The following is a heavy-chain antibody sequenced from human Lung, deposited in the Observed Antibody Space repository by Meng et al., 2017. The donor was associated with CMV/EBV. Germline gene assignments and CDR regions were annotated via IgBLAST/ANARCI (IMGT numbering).Heavy chain of an antibody. Sequence: GGSLRLXCAASGFTFSFYGLHWVRQAPGKGLEWVAFIRYDGNNKFYADSVKGRFTISRDNAKNSLYLQMNSLRAEDTAVYYCARACSSTSCLAAYYYYGRDVWGQGTXVTVSS. CDR2: IRYDGNNK. CDR1: GFTFSFYG. J-gene: IGHJ6*02. V-gene: IGHV3-30*02. D-gene: IGHD2-2*01. CDR3: ARACSSTSCLAAYYYYGRDV.